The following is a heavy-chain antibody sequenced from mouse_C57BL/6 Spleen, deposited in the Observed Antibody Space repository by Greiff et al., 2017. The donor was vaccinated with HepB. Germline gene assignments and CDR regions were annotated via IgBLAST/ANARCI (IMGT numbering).Heavy chain of an antibody. Sequence: DVMLVESGEGLVKPGGSLKLSCAASGFTFSSYAMSWVRQTPEKRLEWVAYISSGGDYIYYADTVKGRFTISRDNARNTLYLQMSSLKSEDTAMYYCTRDRGNYGVYFDYWGQGTTLTVSS. CDR2: ISSGGDYI. J-gene: IGHJ2*01. D-gene: IGHD2-1*01. CDR3: TRDRGNYGVYFDY. CDR1: GFTFSSYA. V-gene: IGHV5-9-1*02.